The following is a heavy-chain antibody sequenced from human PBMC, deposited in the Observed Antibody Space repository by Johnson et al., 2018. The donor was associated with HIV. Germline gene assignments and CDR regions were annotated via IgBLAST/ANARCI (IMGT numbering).Heavy chain of an antibody. CDR2: ISYDGSNK. D-gene: IGHD6-19*01. Sequence: QVQLVESGGGVVQPWRSLRLSCVASGFTISNYGMHWVRQAPGKGLEWVAVISYDGSNKYYADSVKGRFTISRDNSKNTLYLQMNSLRAEDTALYYCAKDRSTGWYPAFDIWGQGTMVTVSS. CDR1: GFTISNYG. J-gene: IGHJ3*02. V-gene: IGHV3-30*19. CDR3: AKDRSTGWYPAFDI.